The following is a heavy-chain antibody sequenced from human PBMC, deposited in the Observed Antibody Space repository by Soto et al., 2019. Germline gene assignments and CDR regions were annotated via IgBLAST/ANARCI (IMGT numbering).Heavy chain of an antibody. CDR2: ISGSSDFL. Sequence: GGSLRLSCAASGFTFSNSIINWVRQAPGQGLEWVSSISGSSDFLYYADSVKGRFTISRDTATSSLYLQMNSLRAEDTAVYYCATSTWYAFDIWGQGTMVTVSS. J-gene: IGHJ3*02. D-gene: IGHD6-13*01. CDR1: GFTFSNSI. CDR3: ATSTWYAFDI. V-gene: IGHV3-21*01.